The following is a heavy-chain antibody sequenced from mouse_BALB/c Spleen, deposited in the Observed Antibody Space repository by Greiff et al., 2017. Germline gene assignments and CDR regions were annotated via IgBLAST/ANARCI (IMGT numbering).Heavy chain of an antibody. CDR2: ISYDGSN. V-gene: IGHV3-6*02. CDR3: ASLRYDGYYFDY. Sequence: DVQLQESGPGLVKPSQSLSLTCSVTGYSITSGYYWNWIRQFPGNKLEWMGYISYDGSNNYNPSLKNRISITRDTSKNQFFLKLNSVTTEDTATYYCASLRYDGYYFDYWGQGTTLTVSS. CDR1: GYSITSGYY. J-gene: IGHJ2*01. D-gene: IGHD2-14*01.